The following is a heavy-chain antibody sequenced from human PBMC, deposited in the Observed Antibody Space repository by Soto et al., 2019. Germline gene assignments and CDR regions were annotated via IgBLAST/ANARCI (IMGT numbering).Heavy chain of an antibody. Sequence: QVQLQESGPGLVKPSETLSLTCTVSGGSISSYYWSWIRQPPGKGLEWVGYIYYSGSTNYNPSLKWRVIISVDTSKNKFSLHLTSVTAADTAVYYCAIYINSDHYYALDSWGQGSLVTVSS. CDR3: AIYINSDHYYALDS. J-gene: IGHJ4*02. CDR2: IYYSGST. V-gene: IGHV4-59*01. CDR1: GGSISSYY. D-gene: IGHD3-22*01.